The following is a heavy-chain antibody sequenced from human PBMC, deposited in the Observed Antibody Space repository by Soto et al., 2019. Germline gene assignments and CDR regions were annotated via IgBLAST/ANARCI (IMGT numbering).Heavy chain of an antibody. Sequence: ASVKVSCKASGYTFTGYYMHWVRQAPGQGLEWMGWINPNSGGTNYAQKLQGWVTMTRDTSISTAYMELSRLRSDDTAVYYCARDRYSGYEPGDFDYWGQGTLVTVSS. D-gene: IGHD5-12*01. CDR1: GYTFTGYY. CDR3: ARDRYSGYEPGDFDY. CDR2: INPNSGGT. J-gene: IGHJ4*02. V-gene: IGHV1-2*04.